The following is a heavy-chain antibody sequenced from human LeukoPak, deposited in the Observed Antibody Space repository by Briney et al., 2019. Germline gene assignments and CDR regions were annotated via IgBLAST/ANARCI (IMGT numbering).Heavy chain of an antibody. Sequence: SETLSLTCTVSGGSISSSSYYWGWIRQPPGKGLEWIGYIYHSGSTYYNPSLKSRVTISVDRSKNQFSLKLSSVTAADTAVYYCARSTDGYIDYWGQGTLVTVSS. CDR1: GGSISSSSYY. V-gene: IGHV4-39*07. CDR3: ARSTDGYIDY. CDR2: IYHSGST. J-gene: IGHJ4*02. D-gene: IGHD2-2*01.